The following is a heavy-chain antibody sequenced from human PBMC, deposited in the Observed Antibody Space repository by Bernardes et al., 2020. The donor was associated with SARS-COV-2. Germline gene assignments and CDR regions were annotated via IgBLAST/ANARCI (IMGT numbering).Heavy chain of an antibody. CDR2: IYDGGTT. Sequence: GGSLRLSCAASGFTFNNFGMHWVRQAPGKGLEWVSVIYDGGTTYYADSVKGRFTVSKDNSKNTVYLQMNSLRAEDTAVYYCARDVGGYKAPLDYWGQGVLVTVSS. V-gene: IGHV3-53*01. CDR3: ARDVGGYKAPLDY. D-gene: IGHD3-10*01. CDR1: GFTFNNFG. J-gene: IGHJ4*02.